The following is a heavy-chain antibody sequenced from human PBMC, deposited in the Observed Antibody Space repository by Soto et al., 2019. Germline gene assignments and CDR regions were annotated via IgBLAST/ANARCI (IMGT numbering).Heavy chain of an antibody. CDR1: GFTFSTYW. CDR3: AKDRSPSR. J-gene: IGHJ4*02. D-gene: IGHD2-2*01. Sequence: PGGSLRLSCAASGFTFSTYWMTWVRQAPGKGLEWVANINQDGSEKYYVDSVKGRFTISRDNAKNSLYLQMNSLRVEDTALYYCAKDRSPSRWGQGTLVTVSS. V-gene: IGHV3-7*05. CDR2: INQDGSEK.